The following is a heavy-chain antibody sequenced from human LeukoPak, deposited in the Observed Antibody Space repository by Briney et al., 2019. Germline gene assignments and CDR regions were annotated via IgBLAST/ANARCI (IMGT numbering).Heavy chain of an antibody. Sequence: APVKVSCKASGYTFTGYYMHWVRQAPGQGLEGMGWINPNSGGTNYAQKFQGRVTMTRDTSISTAYMELSRLRSDDTAVYYCARLEVRGVILKYNWFDPWGQGTLVTVSS. CDR3: ARLEVRGVILKYNWFDP. CDR2: INPNSGGT. D-gene: IGHD3-10*01. CDR1: GYTFTGYY. V-gene: IGHV1-2*02. J-gene: IGHJ5*02.